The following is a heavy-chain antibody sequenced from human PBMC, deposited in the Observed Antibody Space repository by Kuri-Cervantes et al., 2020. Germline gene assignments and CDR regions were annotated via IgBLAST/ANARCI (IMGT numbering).Heavy chain of an antibody. V-gene: IGHV1-18*01. CDR2: ISAYNGNT. CDR3: ARAYDYGDYVGAFDI. Sequence: ASVKVSCKASGYTFTSYGISWVRQAPGQGLEWMGWISAYNGNTNYAQKLQGRVTMTTDTSTSTDYMELRSLRSDDTAVYYCARAYDYGDYVGAFDIWGQGTMVTVSS. CDR1: GYTFTSYG. J-gene: IGHJ3*02. D-gene: IGHD4-17*01.